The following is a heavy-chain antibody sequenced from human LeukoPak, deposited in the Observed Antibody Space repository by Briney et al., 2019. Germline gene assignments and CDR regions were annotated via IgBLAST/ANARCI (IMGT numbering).Heavy chain of an antibody. CDR1: GFTFSGYE. CDR3: ATFSSP. CDR2: ISSSGSPI. D-gene: IGHD2-15*01. V-gene: IGHV3-48*03. Sequence: PGGSLRLSCAASGFTFSGYEMNWVRQAPGKGPEWVSYISSSGSPIYYADSVRGRFTISRDNAKNSLYLQMDSLRAEDTAVYYCATFSSPWGQGTLVTVSS. J-gene: IGHJ5*02.